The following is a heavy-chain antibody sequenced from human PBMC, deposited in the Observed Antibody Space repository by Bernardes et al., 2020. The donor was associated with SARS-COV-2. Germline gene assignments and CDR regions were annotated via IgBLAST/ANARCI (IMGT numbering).Heavy chain of an antibody. D-gene: IGHD5-18*01. CDR1: GFTFDDYG. V-gene: IGHV3-20*04. CDR3: VRGYLYGPFDY. Sequence: GGSLRLFCAASGFTFDDYGMSWVRQAPGKGLEWVSGIKRNGDSTGYADSVKGRFTISRDNAKNSLHLQVNSLRAEDTALYYCVRGYLYGPFDYWGQGILVTVSS. CDR2: IKRNGDST. J-gene: IGHJ4*02.